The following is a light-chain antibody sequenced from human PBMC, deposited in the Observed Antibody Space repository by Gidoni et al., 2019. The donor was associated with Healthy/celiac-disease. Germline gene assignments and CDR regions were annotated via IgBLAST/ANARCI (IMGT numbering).Light chain of an antibody. CDR1: QSISSY. CDR3: QQSYSTPFT. J-gene: IGKJ3*01. CDR2: AAS. V-gene: IGKV1-39*01. Sequence: DIQMTHSPSSLSASVGDRVTITCRASQSISSYLNWYQQKPGKAPKLLIYAASSLQSGVPSRFSGIGSGTDFTLTISSLQTEDFATYYCQQSYSTPFTFGPGTKVDIK.